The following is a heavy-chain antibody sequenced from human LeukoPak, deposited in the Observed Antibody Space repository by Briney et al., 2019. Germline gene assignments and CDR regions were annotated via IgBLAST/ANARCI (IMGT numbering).Heavy chain of an antibody. V-gene: IGHV4-4*02. CDR2: IFHSGST. Sequence: PSETLSLTCGVSGGSITSENWWSWVRQPPGKGLEWIGEIFHSGSTNYNPSLKSRVTISVDTSKNQFSLKLSSVTAADTAVYYCASLYCSSTSCYSDYWGQGTLVTVSS. J-gene: IGHJ4*02. CDR1: GGSITSENW. CDR3: ASLYCSSTSCYSDY. D-gene: IGHD2-2*01.